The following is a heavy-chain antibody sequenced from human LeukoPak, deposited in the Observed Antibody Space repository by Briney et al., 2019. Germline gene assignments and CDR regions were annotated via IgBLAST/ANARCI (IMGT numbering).Heavy chain of an antibody. CDR1: GGSISSYY. CDR3: AKGVAGTFDY. CDR2: IYYSGST. J-gene: IGHJ4*02. Sequence: SETLSLTCTVSGGSISSYYWSWIRQPPGKGLEWIGYIYYSGSTNYNPSLKSRVTISVDTSKNQFSLKLSSVTAADTAVYYCAKGVAGTFDYWGQGTLVTVSS. D-gene: IGHD6-19*01. V-gene: IGHV4-59*01.